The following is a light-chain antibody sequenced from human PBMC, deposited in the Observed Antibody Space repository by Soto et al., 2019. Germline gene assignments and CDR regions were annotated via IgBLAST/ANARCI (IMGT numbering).Light chain of an antibody. Sequence: EIVLTQSPGTLSLSPGERATLSCRASQSVSGSCLAWYQQTPGQAPRLLTYGASSRATGIPDRFSGSGSGTDFTLTISRLEPEDFAVYYCQQYGSSPFTFGPGTKVDIK. J-gene: IGKJ3*01. CDR3: QQYGSSPFT. V-gene: IGKV3-20*01. CDR1: QSVSGSC. CDR2: GAS.